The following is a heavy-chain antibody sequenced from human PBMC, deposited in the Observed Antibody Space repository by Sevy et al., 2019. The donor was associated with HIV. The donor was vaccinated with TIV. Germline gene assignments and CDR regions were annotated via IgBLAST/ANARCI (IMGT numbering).Heavy chain of an antibody. J-gene: IGHJ6*02. V-gene: IGHV1-8*01. D-gene: IGHD1-26*01. CDR1: GYTFTTYD. Sequence: GPVKVSCRASGYTFTTYDINWVRQATGQGLEWMGWMNPNNGNKGYAQKFQDRLTLTRDTSISTAYLELSSLRSDDTALYFCARGFDGWDTSPGGLDVWGQGTTVTVSS. CDR3: ARGFDGWDTSPGGLDV. CDR2: MNPNNGNK.